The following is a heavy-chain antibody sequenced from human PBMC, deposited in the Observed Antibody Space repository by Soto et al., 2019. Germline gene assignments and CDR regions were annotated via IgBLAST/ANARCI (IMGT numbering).Heavy chain of an antibody. CDR3: ARLKPGYSLD. J-gene: IGHJ4*02. CDR1: GGSISSSSYY. D-gene: IGHD5-18*01. CDR2: IYYSGST. Sequence: QLQLQESGPGLVKPSETLSLTCTVSGGSISSSSYYWGWIRQPPGKGLEWLGNIYYSGSTSYNPSLKSRVTISVDTSKNQFSLKLSSGTAADTAVYYCARLKPGYSLDWGQGTLVTVSS. V-gene: IGHV4-39*01.